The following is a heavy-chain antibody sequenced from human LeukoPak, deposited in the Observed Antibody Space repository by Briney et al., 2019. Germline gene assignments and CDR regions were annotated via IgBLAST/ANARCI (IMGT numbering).Heavy chain of an antibody. CDR1: GGSISSSNW. J-gene: IGHJ4*02. D-gene: IGHD3-22*01. V-gene: IGHV4-4*02. CDR3: AKGYYDSRGYDY. CDR2: IYHSGST. Sequence: SGTLSLTCAVSGGSISSSNWWSWVRQPPGKGLEWIGEIYHSGSTNYNPSLKSRVTISIDTSKNQFSLKLSSVTAADTAVYYCAKGYYDSRGYDYWGQGTLVTVSS.